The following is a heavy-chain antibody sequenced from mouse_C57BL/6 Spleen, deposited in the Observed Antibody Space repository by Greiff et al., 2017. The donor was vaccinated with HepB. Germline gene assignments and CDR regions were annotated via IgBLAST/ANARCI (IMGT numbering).Heavy chain of an antibody. D-gene: IGHD3-2*02. CDR3: ARDQGGS. J-gene: IGHJ3*01. CDR2: ISDGGSYT. CDR1: GFTFSSYA. Sequence: VKLVESGGGLVKPGGSLKLSCAASGFTFSSYAMSWVRQTPEKRLEWVATISDGGSYTYYPDNVKGRFTISRDNAKNNLYLQMSHLKSEDTAMYYCARDQGGSWGQGTLVTVSA. V-gene: IGHV5-4*01.